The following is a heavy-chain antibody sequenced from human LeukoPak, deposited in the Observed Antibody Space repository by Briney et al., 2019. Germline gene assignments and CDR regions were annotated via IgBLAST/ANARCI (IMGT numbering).Heavy chain of an antibody. CDR1: GFTFSNYA. D-gene: IGHD6-13*01. CDR3: AKKRGRMAAAGSFDY. J-gene: IGHJ4*02. V-gene: IGHV3-23*01. CDR2: ISANAGST. Sequence: PGGSLRLSCEASGFTFSNYAMSWVRQAPGKGLEWVSSISANAGSTYSADSVKGRFTTSRDTSKNTLSLQMNSLRAEDTAVYYCAKKRGRMAAAGSFDYWGQGTLVTVSS.